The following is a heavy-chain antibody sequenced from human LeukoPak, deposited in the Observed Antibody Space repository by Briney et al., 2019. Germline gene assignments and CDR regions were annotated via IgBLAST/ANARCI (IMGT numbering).Heavy chain of an antibody. CDR2: TNQDGSDK. D-gene: IGHD2-15*01. CDR1: GFTFRSHW. V-gene: IGHV3-7*01. CDR3: ARDHVVDGLVFDY. Sequence: GGSLRLSCAAAGFTFRSHWMSWIRQAPGKGLEWVANTNQDGSDKQYVDSVKGRFTISRDNAKNSLYLQMDSLRAEDTGLYYCARDHVVDGLVFDYWGQRALVTVSS. J-gene: IGHJ4*02.